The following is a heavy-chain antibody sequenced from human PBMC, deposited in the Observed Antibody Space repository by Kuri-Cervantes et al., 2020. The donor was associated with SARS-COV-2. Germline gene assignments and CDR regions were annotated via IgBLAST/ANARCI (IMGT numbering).Heavy chain of an antibody. J-gene: IGHJ4*02. D-gene: IGHD6-13*01. CDR1: GFTFSSYA. CDR2: ISYDGSNK. CDR3: AKAVRRIAAARYDFDY. V-gene: IGHV3-30-3*01. Sequence: LSLTCAASGFTFSSYAMHWVRQAPGKGLEWVAVISYDGSNKYYADSVKGRFTISRDNSKNTLYLQMNSLRAEDTAVYYCAKAVRRIAAARYDFDYWGQGTLVTVSS.